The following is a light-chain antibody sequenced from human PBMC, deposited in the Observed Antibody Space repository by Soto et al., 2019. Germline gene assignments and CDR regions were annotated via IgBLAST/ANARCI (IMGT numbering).Light chain of an antibody. CDR1: QSVSSN. Sequence: IVMTQSPATLSVSPGERATLSCRASQSVSSNLAWYQQKPGQAPRLLIFVASTRATGIPARFSGSASGTEFTLTISSLQSEDFAVYYCQQYNNWPQRTFGGGTKVDIK. V-gene: IGKV3-15*01. CDR3: QQYNNWPQRT. J-gene: IGKJ4*01. CDR2: VAS.